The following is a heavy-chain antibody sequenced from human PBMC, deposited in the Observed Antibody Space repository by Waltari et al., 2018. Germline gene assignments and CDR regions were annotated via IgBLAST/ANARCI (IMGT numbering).Heavy chain of an antibody. D-gene: IGHD3-16*01. Sequence: QLQLQESGPGLVKPSETLSLTCTVSGGSISSTSYYWGWIRQPPGKGLEWIGSFYYGGKTNYNPPLQSRITISIDTSKNQFSLKLNSVTAADTAVYYCARPCCVGGGALLSLDLWGQGTLVTVSS. J-gene: IGHJ5*02. V-gene: IGHV4-39*01. CDR1: GGSISSTSYY. CDR3: ARPCCVGGGALLSLDL. CDR2: FYYGGKT.